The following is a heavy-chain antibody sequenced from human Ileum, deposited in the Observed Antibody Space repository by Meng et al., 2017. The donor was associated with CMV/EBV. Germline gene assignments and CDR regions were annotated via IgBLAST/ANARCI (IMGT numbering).Heavy chain of an antibody. CDR1: GFTFTNYE. V-gene: IGHV3-7*01. Sequence: GGSLRLSCAASGFTFTNYEMNWVRQAPGKGLEWVASINQDGSGKYYVESLKGRITISRDNAKNSLCLQMDSLRAEDTAVYYCARDLDYWGQGTLVTVSS. CDR3: ARDLDY. J-gene: IGHJ4*02. CDR2: INQDGSGK.